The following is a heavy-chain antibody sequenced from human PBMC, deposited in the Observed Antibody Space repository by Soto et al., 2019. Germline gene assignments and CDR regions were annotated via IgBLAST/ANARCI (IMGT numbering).Heavy chain of an antibody. Sequence: ASVKVSCKASGYTFTSYGISWVRQAPGQGLEWMGWISAYNGNTNYAQKLQGRVTMTTDTSTSTAYMELRSLRSDDTAVYYCARNLVSYYYDSSGYYALPFFDYWGQETLVTVSS. CDR2: ISAYNGNT. CDR3: ARNLVSYYYDSSGYYALPFFDY. D-gene: IGHD3-22*01. J-gene: IGHJ4*02. V-gene: IGHV1-18*01. CDR1: GYTFTSYG.